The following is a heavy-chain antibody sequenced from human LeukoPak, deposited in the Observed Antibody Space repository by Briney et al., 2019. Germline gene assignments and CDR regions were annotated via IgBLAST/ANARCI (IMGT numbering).Heavy chain of an antibody. Sequence: GASVKVSCKASGYTFTSYDINWVRQATGQGLEWMGWINPNSGGTNYAQKFQGRVTITRDTSISTAYMELSRLRSDDTAVYYCARGPGIQLWYPRADYYYYMDVWGKGTTVTVSS. CDR2: INPNSGGT. CDR1: GYTFTSYD. D-gene: IGHD5-18*01. CDR3: ARGPGIQLWYPRADYYYYMDV. V-gene: IGHV1-2*02. J-gene: IGHJ6*03.